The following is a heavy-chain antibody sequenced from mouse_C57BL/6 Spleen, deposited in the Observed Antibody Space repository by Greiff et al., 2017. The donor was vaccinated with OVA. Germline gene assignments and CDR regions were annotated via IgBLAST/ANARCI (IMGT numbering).Heavy chain of an antibody. CDR3: ARRDYYSNYGAMDY. CDR2: IDPSDSYT. V-gene: IGHV1-69*01. CDR1: GYTFTSYW. Sequence: QVQLQQPGAELVMPGASVKLSCKASGYTFTSYWMHWVKQRPGQGLEWIGEIDPSDSYTNYHQQFKGKSTLTVDKSSSTAYMQHSSLTYEDSAVYYCARRDYYSNYGAMDYWGQGTSVTVSS. D-gene: IGHD2-5*01. J-gene: IGHJ4*01.